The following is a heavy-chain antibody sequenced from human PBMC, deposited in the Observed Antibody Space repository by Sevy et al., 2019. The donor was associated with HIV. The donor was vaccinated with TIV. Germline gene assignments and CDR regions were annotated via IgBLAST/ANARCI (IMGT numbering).Heavy chain of an antibody. CDR1: GFTFSSYS. J-gene: IGHJ4*02. CDR3: ARDGVGVGATFDY. Sequence: GGSLRLSCAASGFTFSSYSMNWVRQAPGKGLEWVSYIINSSGTIYYADSVKGRFTISRVNAENSLFQQMNSLRAEDTAVYYCARDGVGVGATFDYWGQGTLVTVSS. CDR2: IINSSGTI. V-gene: IGHV3-48*01. D-gene: IGHD1-26*01.